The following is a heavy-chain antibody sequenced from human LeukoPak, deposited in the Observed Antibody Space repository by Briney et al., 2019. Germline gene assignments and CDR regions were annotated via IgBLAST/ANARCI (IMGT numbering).Heavy chain of an antibody. D-gene: IGHD6-13*01. CDR3: ARDRRAAAGSLSWFDP. CDR2: ISAYNGNT. CDR1: GYTFTSYA. Sequence: ASVKVSCKASGYTFTSYAIVWVRQAPGQGLEWMGWISAYNGNTNYAQKVQGRVTMTTDTSTSTAYMELRSLRSDDTAVYYCARDRRAAAGSLSWFDPWVQGTLVTVYS. V-gene: IGHV1-18*01. J-gene: IGHJ5*02.